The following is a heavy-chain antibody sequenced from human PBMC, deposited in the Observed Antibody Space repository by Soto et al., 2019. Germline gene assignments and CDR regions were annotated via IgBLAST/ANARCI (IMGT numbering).Heavy chain of an antibody. Sequence: EVQLVESGGGLAQPGGSLRLSCAASGVSFSSYSMNWVRQAPGKGLEWVSYSSMTGSALSYAYSVKGRFTISRDNAKNSLDLQVNRLRSEDTAVYYCARDDTVFRVPSVSLMADRPRKGYCDLWGRGTLVTVAS. CDR3: ARDDTVFRVPSVSLMADRPRKGYCDL. CDR2: SSMTGSAL. V-gene: IGHV3-48*01. J-gene: IGHJ2*01. D-gene: IGHD2-2*02. CDR1: GVSFSSYS.